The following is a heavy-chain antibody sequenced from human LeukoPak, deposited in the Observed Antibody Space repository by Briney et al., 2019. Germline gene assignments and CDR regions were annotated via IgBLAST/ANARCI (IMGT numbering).Heavy chain of an antibody. CDR1: GGSISSYY. V-gene: IGHV4-59*01. D-gene: IGHD3-22*01. CDR2: IYYSGST. J-gene: IGHJ4*02. CDR3: ARRYDSSGPFDY. Sequence: SETLPLTCTVSGGSISSYYWSWIRQPPGKGLEWIGYIYYSGSTNYNPSLKSRVTISVDTSKNQFSLKLSSVTAADTAVYYCARRYDSSGPFDYWGQGTLVTVSS.